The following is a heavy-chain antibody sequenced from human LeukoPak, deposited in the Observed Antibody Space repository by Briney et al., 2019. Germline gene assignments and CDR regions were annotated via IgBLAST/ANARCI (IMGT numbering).Heavy chain of an antibody. V-gene: IGHV4-59*12. Sequence: SETLSLTCTVSGGSISSYYWNWIRQPPGKGLEWIGLIYSSGSTNYNPSLKSRVTISLDTSKNQFSLKLTSVTAADTAVYYCARVGGGYTYGCDYWGQGTLVTVSS. J-gene: IGHJ4*02. D-gene: IGHD5-18*01. CDR2: IYSSGST. CDR3: ARVGGGYTYGCDY. CDR1: GGSISSYY.